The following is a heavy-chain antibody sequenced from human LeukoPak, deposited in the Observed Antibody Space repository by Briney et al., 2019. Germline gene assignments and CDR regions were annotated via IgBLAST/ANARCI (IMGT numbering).Heavy chain of an antibody. Sequence: GGSLRLSCAASGFTFSTHGMHWVRQAPGKGLEWVAFIRYDGTNKYYADSVKGRFTISRDNSKNTLYLQMNSLRAEDTAVYFCATTTTVTTLFDYWGQGTLVTVSS. CDR2: IRYDGTNK. CDR1: GFTFSTHG. J-gene: IGHJ4*02. V-gene: IGHV3-30*02. CDR3: ATTTTVTTLFDY. D-gene: IGHD4-17*01.